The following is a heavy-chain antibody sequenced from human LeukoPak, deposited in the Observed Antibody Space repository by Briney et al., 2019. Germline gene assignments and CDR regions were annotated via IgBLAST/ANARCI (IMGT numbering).Heavy chain of an antibody. Sequence: PGGSLRLSCATSGFTFSGYGMHWVRQAPGKGLEWVSTITGSGGTTYYAASVRGRFTISRDNSKNTLSLQMNSLRAEDTAVYYCSKGGAAGTHFFDYWGQGTLVTVSS. J-gene: IGHJ4*02. CDR2: ITGSGGTT. D-gene: IGHD6-19*01. CDR1: GFTFSGYG. V-gene: IGHV3-23*01. CDR3: SKGGAAGTHFFDY.